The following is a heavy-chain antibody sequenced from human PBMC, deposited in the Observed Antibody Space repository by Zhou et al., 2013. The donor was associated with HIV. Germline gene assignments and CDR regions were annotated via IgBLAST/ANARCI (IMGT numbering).Heavy chain of an antibody. V-gene: IGHV1-46*01. CDR2: VNPTSGNT. D-gene: IGHD3-10*01. J-gene: IGHJ4*02. CDR3: ARGRLKYYGSGYYSDY. Sequence: QVQLVQSGAEVKKPGASVKVSCKASGYTFTDYYIHWVRQAPGQGLEWMGIVNPTSGNTSYAHKFQGRVTMTRDTSTRTVYMELNTLTSEDTAVYYCARGRLKYYGSGYYSDYWGQGTLVTVSS. CDR1: GYTFTDYY.